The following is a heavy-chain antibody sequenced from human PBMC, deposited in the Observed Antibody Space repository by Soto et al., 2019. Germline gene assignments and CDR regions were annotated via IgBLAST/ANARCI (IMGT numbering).Heavy chain of an antibody. J-gene: IGHJ4*02. CDR2: ISYDGSNK. CDR1: GFTFSSYA. V-gene: IGHV3-30-3*01. CDR3: ARERLVPLYFDY. Sequence: LRLSCAASGFTFSSYAMHWVRQAPGKGLEWVAVISYDGSNKYYADSVKGRFTISRDNSKNTLYLQMNSLRAEDTAVYYCARERLVPLYFDYWGQGTLVTVSS. D-gene: IGHD6-6*01.